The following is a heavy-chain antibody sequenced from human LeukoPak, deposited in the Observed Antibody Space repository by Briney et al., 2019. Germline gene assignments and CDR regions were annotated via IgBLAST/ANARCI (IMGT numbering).Heavy chain of an antibody. CDR2: INHSGST. Sequence: SETLSLTCTVSGGSISSGSYYWSWIRQPPGKGLEWIGEINHSGSTNYNPSLKSRVTISVDTSKNQFSLKLSSVTAADTAVYYCARDCSGGSCYSEAFDIWGQGTMVTVSS. J-gene: IGHJ3*02. CDR1: GGSISSGSYY. V-gene: IGHV4-39*07. D-gene: IGHD2-15*01. CDR3: ARDCSGGSCYSEAFDI.